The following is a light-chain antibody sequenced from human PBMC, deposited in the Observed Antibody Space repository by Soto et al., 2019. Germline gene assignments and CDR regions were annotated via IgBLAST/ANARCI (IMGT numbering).Light chain of an antibody. V-gene: IGKV3-11*01. CDR1: QYVSNK. Sequence: EIVMTQSPATLSVSPGETATLSCRASQYVSNKVAWYQQKPGQAPRLLIYGAFKRATGIPDRFSGSGSGTDFTLTISSLEPEDFAVYYCQQRYNWPRTFGQGTKVDI. J-gene: IGKJ1*01. CDR3: QQRYNWPRT. CDR2: GAF.